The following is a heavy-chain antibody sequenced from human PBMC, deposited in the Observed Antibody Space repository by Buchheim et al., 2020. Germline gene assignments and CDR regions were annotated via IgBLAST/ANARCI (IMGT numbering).Heavy chain of an antibody. CDR1: GGTFSSYA. D-gene: IGHD2-2*01. CDR3: ARTGYCSSTSCYSADYYYYGMDV. J-gene: IGHJ6*02. Sequence: QVQLVQSGAEVKKPGSSVKVSCKASGGTFSSYAISWVRQAPGQGLEWMGRIIPILGIANYAQKFQGRVTITADKSTSPAYMELSSLRSEDTAVYYCARTGYCSSTSCYSADYYYYGMDVWGQGTT. CDR2: IIPILGIA. V-gene: IGHV1-69*04.